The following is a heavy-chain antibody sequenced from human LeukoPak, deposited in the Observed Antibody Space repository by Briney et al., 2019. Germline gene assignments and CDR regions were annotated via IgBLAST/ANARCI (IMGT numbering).Heavy chain of an antibody. CDR2: IKSDGSST. Sequence: GGSLRLSGAASGFTFSIYSMHWVRQAPGKGLVWVSRIKSDGSSTSYADSVKGRFTISRDNAKNTLYLQMDSLRVEDTAVHYCARDPPSGSSWPNDAFDIWGQGTMVTVSS. V-gene: IGHV3-74*01. CDR3: ARDPPSGSSWPNDAFDI. D-gene: IGHD6-13*01. CDR1: GFTFSIYS. J-gene: IGHJ3*02.